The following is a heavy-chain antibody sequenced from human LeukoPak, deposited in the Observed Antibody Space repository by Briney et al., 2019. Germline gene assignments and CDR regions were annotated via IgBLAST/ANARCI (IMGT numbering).Heavy chain of an antibody. CDR3: AREYSSSSGRRAFDI. J-gene: IGHJ3*02. D-gene: IGHD6-6*01. CDR1: GGSISSYY. Sequence: KASETLSLTCTVSGGSISSYYWSWIRQPPGKGLEWIGYIYYSGSTNYNPSLKSRVTISIDTSENQFSLKLSSVTAADTAVYYCAREYSSSSGRRAFDIWGQGTMVTVSS. CDR2: IYYSGST. V-gene: IGHV4-59*08.